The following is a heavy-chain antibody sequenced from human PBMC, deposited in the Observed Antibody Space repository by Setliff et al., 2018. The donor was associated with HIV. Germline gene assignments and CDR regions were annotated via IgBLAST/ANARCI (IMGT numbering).Heavy chain of an antibody. J-gene: IGHJ4*02. CDR3: ARHVIGVVMLYSWDAFDY. D-gene: IGHD3-16*01. Sequence: SETLSLTCAVYNGSFSEYYWTWVRQPPGKELEWSGEISHGGRSTYNPSLKTRVAISVDTSKNQFSLKLNSVTAADTATYYCARHVIGVVMLYSWDAFDYWGRGTLVTVSS. V-gene: IGHV4-34*01. CDR1: NGSFSEYY. CDR2: ISHGGRS.